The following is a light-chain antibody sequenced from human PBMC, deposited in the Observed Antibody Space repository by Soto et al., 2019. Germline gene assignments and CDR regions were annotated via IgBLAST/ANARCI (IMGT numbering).Light chain of an antibody. CDR3: RSSAGNNNLV. CDR2: EVT. J-gene: IGLJ2*01. CDR1: SSDVGRYNY. V-gene: IGLV2-8*01. Sequence: QSVLTQAPSASGSPGKSVTISCTGTSSDVGRYNYVSWYQQHPAKAPILIIYEVTKRPSGVPDRFSGSKSGNTASLTVSGLQAEDYADYYCRSSAGNNNLVFGGGTKLTVL.